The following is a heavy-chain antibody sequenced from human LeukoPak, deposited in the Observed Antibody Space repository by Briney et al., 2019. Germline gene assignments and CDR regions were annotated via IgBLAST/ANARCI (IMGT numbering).Heavy chain of an antibody. J-gene: IGHJ6*03. Sequence: SETLSLTCAVYGGSFSGYYWSWIRQPPGKGLEWIGEINHSGSTNYNPSLKSRVTISVDTSKNQFSLKLSSVTAADTAVYYCARQRFSRLGYCSSTSCYGAYYYYYYMDVWGKGTTVTISS. D-gene: IGHD2-2*01. CDR3: ARQRFSRLGYCSSTSCYGAYYYYYYMDV. CDR2: INHSGST. CDR1: GGSFSGYY. V-gene: IGHV4-34*01.